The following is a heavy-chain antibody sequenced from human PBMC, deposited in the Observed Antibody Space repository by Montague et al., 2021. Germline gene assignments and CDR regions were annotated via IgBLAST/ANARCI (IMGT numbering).Heavy chain of an antibody. CDR3: AREDYFDSVNYYYYYGMDV. J-gene: IGHJ6*02. CDR1: GFTFSSYA. V-gene: IGHV3-48*02. CDR2: ITSTSRTI. D-gene: IGHD3-10*01. Sequence: SLRLSCAASGFTFSSYAMNWVRQAPGKGLEWVSYITSTSRTIYYADSVKGRFTISRDNAKNSLYLQMNSLRDDDTAVYYCAREDYFDSVNYYYYYGMDVWGQGTTVTVSS.